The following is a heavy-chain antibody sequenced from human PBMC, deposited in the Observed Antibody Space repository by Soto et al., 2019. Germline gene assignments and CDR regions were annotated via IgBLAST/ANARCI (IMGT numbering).Heavy chain of an antibody. CDR2: IKQDGSER. CDR1: GFTLSVYW. Sequence: EVQLVEYGGGLVQPGGSLRLSCAASGFTLSVYWMNWVRQAPGKGLEWVANIKQDGSERNYVDSVKGRFTISRDNAKNSLYLQMSSLGADDTAVYYCLITTSATGICGQGTLVTVSS. CDR3: LITTSATGI. D-gene: IGHD1-1*01. V-gene: IGHV3-7*01. J-gene: IGHJ3*02.